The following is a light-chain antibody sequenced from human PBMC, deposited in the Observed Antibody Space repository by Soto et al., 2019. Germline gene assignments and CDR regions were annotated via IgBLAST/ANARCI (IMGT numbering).Light chain of an antibody. CDR1: SSDVGGYNY. CDR2: DVS. CDR3: CSYTTSNARQIV. V-gene: IGLV2-14*01. Sequence: QAALTQPASVSGSPGQSITISCTGTSSDVGGYNYVSWYQQHPGKATKFMIYDVSNRPSGVSNRFSGSKSGHTASLTISGLQAEDEADYYCCSYTTSNARQIVFGTGTKVTVL. J-gene: IGLJ1*01.